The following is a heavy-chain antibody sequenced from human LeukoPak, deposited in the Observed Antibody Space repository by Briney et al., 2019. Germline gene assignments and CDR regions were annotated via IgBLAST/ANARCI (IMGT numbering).Heavy chain of an antibody. D-gene: IGHD4-17*01. CDR1: EFDFSSHA. Sequence: GGSLRLSCAASEFDFSSHAMTWVRQAPGKGLEWVSAISISGSKTYYADSVKGRFTISRDDSKNTLYLQMNSLRAEDTAVYYCANEIRPNDYWGQGTQVTVSS. V-gene: IGHV3-23*01. CDR2: ISISGSKT. J-gene: IGHJ4*02. CDR3: ANEIRPNDY.